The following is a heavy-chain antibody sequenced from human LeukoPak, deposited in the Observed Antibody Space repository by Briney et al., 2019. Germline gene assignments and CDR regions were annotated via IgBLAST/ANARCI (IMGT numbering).Heavy chain of an antibody. Sequence: SGGSLRLSCAASGFTFSNYAMSWVRQAPGKGLEWVSTINDRGMATYYADSVKGRFTISRDNSKNTLSLQVGSLRAEDTTIYYCAKGLKTAVGPYKGYHYYMDVWGKGTTVTVSS. J-gene: IGHJ6*03. D-gene: IGHD5-18*01. CDR1: GFTFSNYA. CDR2: INDRGMAT. CDR3: AKGLKTAVGPYKGYHYYMDV. V-gene: IGHV3-23*01.